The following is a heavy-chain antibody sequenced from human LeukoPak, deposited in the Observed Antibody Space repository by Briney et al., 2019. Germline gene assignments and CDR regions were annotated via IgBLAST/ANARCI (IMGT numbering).Heavy chain of an antibody. V-gene: IGHV3-7*01. J-gene: IGHJ4*02. Sequence: PGGSLRLSCAASGFTFSSYWMSWVRQAPGKGLEWVANIKQDGSEKYYVDSVKGRFTISRDSAKNSLYLQMNSLRAEDTAVYYCAREGRYYYDSSGYYYGYWGQGTLVTVSS. CDR3: AREGRYYYDSSGYYYGY. D-gene: IGHD3-22*01. CDR2: IKQDGSEK. CDR1: GFTFSSYW.